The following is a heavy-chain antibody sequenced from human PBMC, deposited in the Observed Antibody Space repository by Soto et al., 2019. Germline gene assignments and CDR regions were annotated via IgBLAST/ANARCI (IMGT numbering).Heavy chain of an antibody. Sequence: GGSLRLSCTASGFTFGDYAMSWFRQAPGKGLEWVTFIRSKAYGGTTEYAASLKGRFTISRDDSKSIAYLQMNSLKTEDTAVYFCTRGPRRSGYYTGFDYWGQGTLVTVSS. D-gene: IGHD3-3*01. CDR1: GFTFGDYA. CDR3: TRGPRRSGYYTGFDY. J-gene: IGHJ4*02. V-gene: IGHV3-49*03. CDR2: IRSKAYGGTT.